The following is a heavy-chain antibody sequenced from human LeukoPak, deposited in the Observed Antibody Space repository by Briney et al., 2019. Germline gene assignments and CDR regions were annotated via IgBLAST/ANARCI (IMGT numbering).Heavy chain of an antibody. J-gene: IGHJ2*01. CDR3: ARDSLNYYANL. V-gene: IGHV4-30-4*01. D-gene: IGHD3-10*01. Sequence: SETLSLTCTVSGGSISSGDYYWSWMRPPPGKGLEGIGYIYYSRSTYYNPALKSRVTISVDTYKNQFSLKLSSVTAADTAVYYCARDSLNYYANLWGRGTLVTVSS. CDR2: IYYSRST. CDR1: GGSISSGDYY.